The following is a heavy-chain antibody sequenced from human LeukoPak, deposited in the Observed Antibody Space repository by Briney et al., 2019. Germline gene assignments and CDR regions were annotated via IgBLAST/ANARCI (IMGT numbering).Heavy chain of an antibody. Sequence: PGGSLRLSCAASGLTFSDYYMSWVRQAPGKGLEWVSYISSSSSTIYYADSVKGRFTISRDNAKNTLYLQMNSLKTEDTAVYYCTRDWGPGIRTMNVWGKGTTVTVSS. CDR2: ISSSSSTI. V-gene: IGHV3-11*01. CDR1: GLTFSDYY. D-gene: IGHD3-16*01. J-gene: IGHJ6*03. CDR3: TRDWGPGIRTMNV.